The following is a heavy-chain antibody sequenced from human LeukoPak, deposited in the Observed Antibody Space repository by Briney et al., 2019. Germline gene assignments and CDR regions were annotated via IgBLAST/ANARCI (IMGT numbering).Heavy chain of an antibody. CDR3: ARDALYYYDSSGYSPTHYYYYMDV. D-gene: IGHD3-22*01. V-gene: IGHV4-59*01. J-gene: IGHJ6*03. Sequence: SETLSLTCTVSGGSISSYYWSWIRQPPGKGLEWIGYIYYSGSTNYNPSLKSRVTISVDTSKNQFSLKLSSVTAADTAVYYCARDALYYYDSSGYSPTHYYYYMDVWGKGTTVTVSS. CDR2: IYYSGST. CDR1: GGSISSYY.